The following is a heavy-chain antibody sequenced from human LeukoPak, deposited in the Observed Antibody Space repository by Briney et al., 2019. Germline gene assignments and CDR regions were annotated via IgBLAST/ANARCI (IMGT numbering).Heavy chain of an antibody. CDR3: AREGATIYGYFDY. V-gene: IGHV3-74*01. CDR1: GFTFSSYW. J-gene: IGHJ4*02. CDR2: INSDGSST. Sequence: GGSLRLSCAASGFTFSSYWMHWVRQAPGKVLVWVSRINSDGSSTSYADSVKGRFTISRDNGKNTLYLQMNSLRAEDTAVYYCAREGATIYGYFDYWGQGTLVTVSS. D-gene: IGHD5-24*01.